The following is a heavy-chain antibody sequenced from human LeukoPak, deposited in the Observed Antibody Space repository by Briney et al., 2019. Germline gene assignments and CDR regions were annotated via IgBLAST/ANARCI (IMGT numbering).Heavy chain of an antibody. V-gene: IGHV3-7*01. J-gene: IGHJ4*02. CDR3: ARESIAARPLAYNYFDY. CDR2: IKQDGSEK. D-gene: IGHD6-6*01. Sequence: GGSLRLSCAASRFTFSSYSLSWVRQAPGKGLEWVANIKQDGSEKYYVDSVKGRFTISRDNAKNSLYLQMNSLRAEDTAVYYCARESIAARPLAYNYFDYWGQGTLVTVSS. CDR1: RFTFSSYS.